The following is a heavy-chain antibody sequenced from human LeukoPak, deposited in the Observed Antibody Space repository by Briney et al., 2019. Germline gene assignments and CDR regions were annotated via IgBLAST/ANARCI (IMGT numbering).Heavy chain of an antibody. Sequence: ASVKVSCKASGYTFTSYGISWVRQAPGQGLEWMGWISAYNGNTNYAQKLQGRVTMTTDTSTSTAYMELRSLGSDDTAVYYCARDSLVTAILPDAFDIWGQGTMVTVSS. J-gene: IGHJ3*02. CDR2: ISAYNGNT. CDR3: ARDSLVTAILPDAFDI. V-gene: IGHV1-18*01. CDR1: GYTFTSYG. D-gene: IGHD2-21*02.